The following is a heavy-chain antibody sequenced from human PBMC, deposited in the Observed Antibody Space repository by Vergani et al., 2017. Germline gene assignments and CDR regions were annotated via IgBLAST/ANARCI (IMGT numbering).Heavy chain of an antibody. CDR2: ISWDGVHI. D-gene: IGHD4-17*01. CDR3: VKXMEKGDYDPSFDY. V-gene: IGHV3-43D*03. J-gene: IGHJ4*02. CDR1: GFVFDDYA. Sequence: EVQLVESGGVAVQPGGSLRLSCAASGFVFDDYAMHWVRQAPGKGLEWVSLISWDGVHISYADSVKGRFTISRENSKNSLYLQMNSLRFEDTALYFCVKXMEKGDYDPSFDYWGQGTLVTVSS.